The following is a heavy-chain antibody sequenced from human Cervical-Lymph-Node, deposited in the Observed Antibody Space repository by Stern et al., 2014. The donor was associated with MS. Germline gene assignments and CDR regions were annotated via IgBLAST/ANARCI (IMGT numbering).Heavy chain of an antibody. D-gene: IGHD5-12*01. CDR1: GFTFSYHA. Sequence: VQLVESGGGVVQPGRSLRLSCAASGFTFSYHAMHWVRQAPGKGLEWVAVISYDGSDKNDADSEKGRFTISRDNSRNTLYLQMNSLRVDDTAVYYCARGGAVATSDYYFDYWGQGILVTVSS. CDR2: ISYDGSDK. CDR3: ARGGAVATSDYYFDY. V-gene: IGHV3-30*01. J-gene: IGHJ4*02.